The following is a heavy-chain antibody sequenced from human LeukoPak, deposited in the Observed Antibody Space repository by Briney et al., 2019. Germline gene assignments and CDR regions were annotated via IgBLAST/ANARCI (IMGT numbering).Heavy chain of an antibody. CDR2: INPNGDAT. CDR3: ARPLFCAFDNCGYWLDP. CDR1: GYTFTKYL. Sequence: ASVKVSCKTSGYTFTKYLIHWVRQAPGQGLEWVGTINPNGDATNYAPRLQGRLTLPQDASTSTVYMELRGLTPDDTAVYYCARPLFCAFDNCGYWLDPWGPGTLVTVSS. J-gene: IGHJ5*02. V-gene: IGHV1-46*01. D-gene: IGHD1-20*01.